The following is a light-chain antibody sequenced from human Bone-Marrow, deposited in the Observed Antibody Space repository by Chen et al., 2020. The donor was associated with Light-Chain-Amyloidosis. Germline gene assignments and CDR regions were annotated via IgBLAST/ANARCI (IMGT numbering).Light chain of an antibody. J-gene: IGLJ3*02. Sequence: QSALTQPASVSGSPGQSITISCTGTSSDVGSNNLVSWYQQHPGKAPKLIIYEVSKRPSGVPDRFSGSKSGNTASLTVSGLQAEDEADYYCSSYAGSNNLVFGGGTKLTVL. CDR1: SSDVGSNNL. CDR3: SSYAGSNNLV. CDR2: EVS. V-gene: IGLV2-8*01.